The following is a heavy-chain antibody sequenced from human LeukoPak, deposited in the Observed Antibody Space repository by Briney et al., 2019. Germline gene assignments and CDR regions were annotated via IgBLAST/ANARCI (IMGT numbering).Heavy chain of an antibody. J-gene: IGHJ4*02. V-gene: IGHV1-18*01. CDR3: ARDRGNYDSSDPLDY. CDR1: GYTFASYG. D-gene: IGHD3-22*01. Sequence: ASMNVACKAYGYTFASYGISWVRQAPGQGLEWMGWISAYNGNTNYAQKLQGRVTMTTDASTSTAYMELRSLRPDDTAVYYCARDRGNYDSSDPLDYWGQGTLVTVSS. CDR2: ISAYNGNT.